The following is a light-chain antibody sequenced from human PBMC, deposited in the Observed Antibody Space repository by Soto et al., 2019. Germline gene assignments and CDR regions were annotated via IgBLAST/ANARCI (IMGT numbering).Light chain of an antibody. CDR2: EVS. CDR3: SSYPSSSTLV. V-gene: IGLV2-14*01. J-gene: IGLJ2*01. CDR1: SSDVGGYNY. Sequence: QSALTQPASVSGSPGQSITISCTGTSSDVGGYNYVSWYQQHPGKAPKLMIYEVSNRPSGVSNRFSGSKSGNTASLTISGLQGEDEADYYCSSYPSSSTLVFGGGTKLTVL.